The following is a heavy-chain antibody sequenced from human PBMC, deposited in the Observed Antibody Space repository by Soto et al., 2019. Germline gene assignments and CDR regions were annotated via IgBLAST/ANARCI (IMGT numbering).Heavy chain of an antibody. J-gene: IGHJ4*02. Sequence: SETLSLTCIVSGGSISNYYWSWIRQPPGKGLEWIGYIYYSGSTNYNPSLTSRVTISVDTSKNQFSLKLSSVTAADTAVYYCARHRCSYGVYYFDYWGQGTLVTVSS. D-gene: IGHD5-18*01. CDR2: IYYSGST. CDR3: ARHRCSYGVYYFDY. V-gene: IGHV4-59*08. CDR1: GGSISNYY.